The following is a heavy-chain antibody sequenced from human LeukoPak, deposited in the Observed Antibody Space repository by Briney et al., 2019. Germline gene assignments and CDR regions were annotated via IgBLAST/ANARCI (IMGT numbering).Heavy chain of an antibody. J-gene: IGHJ4*02. CDR2: ISGSGGRT. D-gene: IGHD3-16*01. V-gene: IGHV3-23*01. CDR3: AKASAGMITFGGVSIDY. Sequence: GGSLRLSCAASGFTFSSYAMSGVRQAPGKGLEWVSAISGSGGRTYYADSVKGRFTISRDNSKNTLYLQMNSLRAEDTAVYYCAKASAGMITFGGVSIDYWGQGTLVTVSS. CDR1: GFTFSSYA.